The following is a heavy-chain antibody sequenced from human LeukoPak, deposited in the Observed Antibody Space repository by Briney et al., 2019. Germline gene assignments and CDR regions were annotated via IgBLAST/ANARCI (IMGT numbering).Heavy chain of an antibody. CDR1: GGSISSSSYY. D-gene: IGHD6-13*01. J-gene: IGHJ4*02. V-gene: IGHV4-39*01. CDR2: IFYSGTT. Sequence: SETLSLTCTVSGGSISSSSYYWDWIRQPPGKGLEWIGTIFYSGTTSYSPSLKSRVTISVDTSRNQFSRKLNSVTAADTAIYYCARRRIAAIVYWGQGTLVTVSS. CDR3: ARRRIAAIVY.